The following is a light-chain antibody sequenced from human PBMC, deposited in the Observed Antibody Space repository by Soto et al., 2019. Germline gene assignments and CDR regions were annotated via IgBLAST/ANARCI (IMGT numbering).Light chain of an antibody. J-gene: IGLJ2*01. CDR2: DVN. V-gene: IGLV2-14*03. Sequence: QSVLTQPASVSGSPGQSITISCTGSSSDIGAYNFVSWYQQHPGKAPKLMLYDVNIRPSGVSNRFSGSKSGNTASLTISGLQAEDDADYYCTSWTTSTTMLFGGGTKLTVL. CDR1: SSDIGAYNF. CDR3: TSWTTSTTML.